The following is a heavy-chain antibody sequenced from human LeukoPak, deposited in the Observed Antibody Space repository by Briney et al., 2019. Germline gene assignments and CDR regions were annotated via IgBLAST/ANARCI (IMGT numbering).Heavy chain of an antibody. V-gene: IGHV3-23*01. J-gene: IGHJ4*02. Sequence: PGGSLRLSCAASGFTYSSYAMTWVRQAPRKGLEWVSALSGSGGSTFYADSVKGRFTISRDNSKNTLFLQMNSLRAEDTAVYYCARGPRVPAPTYYFDYWGQGTLVSVSS. CDR3: ARGPRVPAPTYYFDY. CDR1: GFTYSSYA. CDR2: LSGSGGST. D-gene: IGHD2-2*01.